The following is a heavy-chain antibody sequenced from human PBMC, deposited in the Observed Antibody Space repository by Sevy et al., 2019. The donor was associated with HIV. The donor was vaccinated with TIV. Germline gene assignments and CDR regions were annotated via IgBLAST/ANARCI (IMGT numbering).Heavy chain of an antibody. V-gene: IGHV4-59*08. CDR2: IYYNGHI. CDR3: AGENAWGRGYS. D-gene: IGHD1-26*01. J-gene: IGHJ4*02. CDR1: GGSITSLY. Sequence: SETLSHTCIVSGGSITSLYWNWIRQPPGKGLEWIANIYYNGHINYNPSLKSRVTLSLDTSKNQFSLRLSSVTAADTAMYYCAGENAWGRGYSWGQGTLVTVSS.